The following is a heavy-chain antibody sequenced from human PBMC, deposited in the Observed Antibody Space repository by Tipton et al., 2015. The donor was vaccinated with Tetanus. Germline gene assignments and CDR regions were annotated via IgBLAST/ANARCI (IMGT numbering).Heavy chain of an antibody. D-gene: IGHD1-26*01. CDR2: IYTSENT. J-gene: IGHJ5*02. CDR3: ARGVWSPLYNWFDP. CDR1: GGSISSYY. V-gene: IGHV4-4*07. Sequence: TLSLTCTVSGGSISSYYWSWIRQPAGKGLEWIGRIYTSENTNYNPSLKSRVTMSVDTSKNQFSLKLSSVTAADTAVYYCARGVWSPLYNWFDPWGQGTLVTVSS.